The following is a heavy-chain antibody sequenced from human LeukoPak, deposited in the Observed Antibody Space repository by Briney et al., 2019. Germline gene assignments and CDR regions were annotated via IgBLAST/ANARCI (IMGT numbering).Heavy chain of an antibody. V-gene: IGHV1-2*02. CDR2: INPNSGGT. J-gene: IGHJ3*02. Sequence: ASVMVSCKASGYTFTGYYMHWVRQAPGQGLEWMGWINPNSGGTNYAQKFQGRVTMIRDTSISTAYMELSRLRSDDTAVYYCARGSLGYDFWSARGADAFDIWGQGTMVTVSS. CDR3: ARGSLGYDFWSARGADAFDI. CDR1: GYTFTGYY. D-gene: IGHD3-3*01.